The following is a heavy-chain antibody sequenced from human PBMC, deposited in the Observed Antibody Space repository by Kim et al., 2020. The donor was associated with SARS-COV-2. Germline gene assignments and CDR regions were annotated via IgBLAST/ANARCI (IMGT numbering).Heavy chain of an antibody. CDR1: GGSFSGYY. D-gene: IGHD6-6*01. CDR2: INHSGST. Sequence: SETLSLTCAVYGGSFSGYYWSWIRQPPGKGLEWIGEINHSGSTNYNPSLKSRVTISVDTSKNQFSLKLSSVTAADTAVYYCASGSMDYWGQGTLVTVSS. CDR3: ASGSMDY. J-gene: IGHJ4*02. V-gene: IGHV4-34*01.